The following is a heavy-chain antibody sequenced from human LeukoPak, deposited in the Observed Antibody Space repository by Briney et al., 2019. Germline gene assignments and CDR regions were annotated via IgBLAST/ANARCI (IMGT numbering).Heavy chain of an antibody. V-gene: IGHV3-30*03. Sequence: PGRSLRLSCAASGFTFSSYGMHWVRQAPGKGLEWVAVMSNDGSNKYYADSVKGRFTVSRDNAKNSLYLQMNSLRAEDTAVYYCARSRGYSYGPFDYWGQGTLVTVSS. D-gene: IGHD5-12*01. CDR3: ARSRGYSYGPFDY. J-gene: IGHJ4*02. CDR1: GFTFSSYG. CDR2: MSNDGSNK.